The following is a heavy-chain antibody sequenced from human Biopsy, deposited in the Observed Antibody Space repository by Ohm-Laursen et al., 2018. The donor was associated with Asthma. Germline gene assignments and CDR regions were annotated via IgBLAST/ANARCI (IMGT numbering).Heavy chain of an antibody. V-gene: IGHV3-30*18. J-gene: IGHJ6*02. CDR3: AKDVVWFRELGGMDV. D-gene: IGHD3-10*01. Sequence: SLRLSCAASGFSFSNFAIHWVRQAPGKGLEWVGVIPKDASTQDYADSVKGRFTMARDNSKNTLYLQMNSLRAGDTAVYYCAKDVVWFRELGGMDVWGQGTTVTVSS. CDR1: GFSFSNFA. CDR2: IPKDASTQ.